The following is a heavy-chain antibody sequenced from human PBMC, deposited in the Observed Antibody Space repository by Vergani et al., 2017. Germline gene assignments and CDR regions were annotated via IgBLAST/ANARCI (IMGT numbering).Heavy chain of an antibody. D-gene: IGHD3-3*01. CDR2: IKSERGGGTT. Sequence: EVQLVESGGDLVKPGGSLRLSCAASGFTFIYAWMSWVRQAPGKGLEWVGQIKSERGGGTTDYAAPVRGRFIISRDDSKKTAYLQMNRLTIEDTAVYYCYYDFWAGYESGDVWGKGTTVTVSS. J-gene: IGHJ6*04. CDR1: GFTFIYAW. V-gene: IGHV3-15*01. CDR3: YYDFWAGYESGDV.